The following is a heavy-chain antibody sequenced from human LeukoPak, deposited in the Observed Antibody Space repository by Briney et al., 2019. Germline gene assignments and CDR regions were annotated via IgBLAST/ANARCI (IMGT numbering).Heavy chain of an antibody. D-gene: IGHD3-3*01. CDR1: GFTFSSYS. V-gene: IGHV3-21*01. CDR2: ISSSSSSYI. J-gene: IGHJ3*02. Sequence: SGGSLRLSCAASGFTFSSYSMNWVRQAPGKGLEWVSSISSSSSSYIYYADSVKGRFTISRDNAKNSLYLQMNSLRAEDTAVYYCALGGHTIFWAFDIWGQGTMVTVSS. CDR3: ALGGHTIFWAFDI.